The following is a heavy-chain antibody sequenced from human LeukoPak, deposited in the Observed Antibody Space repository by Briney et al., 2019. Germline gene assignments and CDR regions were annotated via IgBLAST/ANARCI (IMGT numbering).Heavy chain of an antibody. Sequence: SETLSLTCTVSGGSIGSSSYYWSGIRQPAGKGLEWIGHFYTSGSTDYNPSLKSRVTISVDTSKNQFSLKLSSVTAADTAVYYCARDRADYGDSGYWYFDLWGRGTLVTVSS. J-gene: IGHJ2*01. CDR1: GGSIGSSSYY. CDR3: ARDRADYGDSGYWYFDL. D-gene: IGHD4-17*01. V-gene: IGHV4-61*09. CDR2: FYTSGST.